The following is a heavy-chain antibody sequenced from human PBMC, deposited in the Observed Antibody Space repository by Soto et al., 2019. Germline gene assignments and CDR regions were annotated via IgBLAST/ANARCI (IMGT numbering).Heavy chain of an antibody. D-gene: IGHD1-26*01. V-gene: IGHV4-39*01. CDR2: TYYSGST. CDR3: ATQEVGGSYVYTFDP. CDR1: GGSITSSSYY. Sequence: SETLSLTCTVSGGSITSSSYYWGWIRQPPGKGLEWIGSTYYSGSTYYNPSLKSRVTISVDTSKNQFPLKLSSVTAADTAVYYCATQEVGGSYVYTFDPWGQGTLVTVSS. J-gene: IGHJ5*02.